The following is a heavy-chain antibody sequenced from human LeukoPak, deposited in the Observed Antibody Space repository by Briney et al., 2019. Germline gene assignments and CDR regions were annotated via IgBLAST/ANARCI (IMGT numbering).Heavy chain of an antibody. CDR3: ATVGVIRGFTYFDY. CDR2: LFYSGST. Sequence: PSETLSLTCTVCGGPIRCYYWRWVRQPPGKGLEWIAYLFYSGSTDYNPSLESRVTISVDTSKNQFSLKLTSVTAADTAVYYCATVGVIRGFTYFDYWGQGTLVTVSS. CDR1: GGPIRCYY. V-gene: IGHV4-59*01. D-gene: IGHD3-10*01. J-gene: IGHJ4*02.